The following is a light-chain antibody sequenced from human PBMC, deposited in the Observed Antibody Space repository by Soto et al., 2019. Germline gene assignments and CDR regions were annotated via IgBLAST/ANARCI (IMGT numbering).Light chain of an antibody. J-gene: IGKJ5*01. CDR2: AAS. V-gene: IGKV1-27*01. Sequence: DIQMTQSPSSLSASVGDRVTITCRASQGIGNYLAWYQQKPGKGPKLLIYAASTLQSGVPSRFSGSASGTDFTLTISSLQPEDVATYYCHKYHTAPITFGQGTRLEIK. CDR1: QGIGNY. CDR3: HKYHTAPIT.